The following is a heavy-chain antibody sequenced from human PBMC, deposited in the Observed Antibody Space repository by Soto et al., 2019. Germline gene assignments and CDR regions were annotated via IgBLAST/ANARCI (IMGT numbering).Heavy chain of an antibody. V-gene: IGHV4-30-4*01. CDR1: GGSISSGDYY. CDR2: IYYSGST. D-gene: IGHD2-15*01. J-gene: IGHJ4*02. CDR3: AKMEAGYCSGGSCYHSDY. Sequence: PSETLSLTCTVSGGSISSGDYYWSWIRQPPGKGLEWIGYIYYSGSTYYNPSLKSRVTISVDTSKNQFSLKLSSVTAADTAVYYCAKMEAGYCSGGSCYHSDYWGQGTLVTVSS.